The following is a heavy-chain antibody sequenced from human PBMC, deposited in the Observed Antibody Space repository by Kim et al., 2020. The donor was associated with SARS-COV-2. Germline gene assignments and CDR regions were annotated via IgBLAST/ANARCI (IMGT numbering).Heavy chain of an antibody. CDR3: ARLMTTVTPGNNWFDP. Sequence: SETLSLTCTVSHGSISFEYWSWIRQPPGKGLEWVGYIYYIGSTNYNPSLKSRVTISVDTSKNQFSLKLTSVTAADTAVYYCARLMTTVTPGNNWFDPWGQGTLVTVSS. CDR1: HGSISFEY. V-gene: IGHV4-59*01. D-gene: IGHD4-17*01. CDR2: IYYIGST. J-gene: IGHJ5*02.